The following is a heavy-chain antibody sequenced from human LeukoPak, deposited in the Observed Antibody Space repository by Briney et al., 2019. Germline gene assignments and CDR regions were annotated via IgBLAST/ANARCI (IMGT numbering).Heavy chain of an antibody. CDR3: ARDSSGYSAVWFDP. CDR2: IIPIFGTA. Sequence: ASVKVSCKASGGTFSSYAISWVRQAPGQGLEWMGGIIPIFGTANYAQKFQGRVTITADKSTSTAYMELSSLRSEDTAVYYCARDSSGYSAVWFDPWGQGTLVTVSS. CDR1: GGTFSSYA. D-gene: IGHD3-22*01. V-gene: IGHV1-69*06. J-gene: IGHJ5*02.